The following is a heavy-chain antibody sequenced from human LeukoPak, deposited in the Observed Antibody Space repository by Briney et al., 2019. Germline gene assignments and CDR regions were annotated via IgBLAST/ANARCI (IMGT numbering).Heavy chain of an antibody. D-gene: IGHD6-6*01. CDR3: ARDLPYSSSPQDY. V-gene: IGHV1-69*13. CDR1: GGTFSSYA. Sequence: GASVKVSCKASGGTFSSYAISWVRQAPGQGLEWMGGIIPIFGTANYAQKFQGRVTITADESTSTAYMELSSLRSEDTAVYYCARDLPYSSSPQDYWGQGTLVTVSS. J-gene: IGHJ4*02. CDR2: IIPIFGTA.